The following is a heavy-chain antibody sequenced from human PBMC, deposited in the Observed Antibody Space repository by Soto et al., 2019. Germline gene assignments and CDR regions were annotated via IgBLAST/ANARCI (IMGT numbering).Heavy chain of an antibody. Sequence: AGSLRLSCVASGFNIDTYGIYWVRQAPGKGLQWVGQILYDGSKKRYADSVRGRFTSTRDNSKNTVYLQMDSLRVDDTAMYYCVRGLALMADYWGQGTLVTVCS. V-gene: IGHV3-30*03. CDR3: VRGLALMADY. D-gene: IGHD3-16*01. J-gene: IGHJ4*02. CDR2: ILYDGSKK. CDR1: GFNIDTYG.